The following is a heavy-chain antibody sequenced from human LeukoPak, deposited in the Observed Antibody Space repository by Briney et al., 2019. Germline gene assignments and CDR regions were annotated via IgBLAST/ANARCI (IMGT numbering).Heavy chain of an antibody. J-gene: IGHJ4*02. CDR1: GGTFSSYA. CDR2: IIPIFGAA. CDR3: ARGSGGSYGEFWFFVY. V-gene: IGHV1-69*05. Sequence: ASVKVSCKASGGTFSSYAISWVRQAPGQGLEWMGGIIPIFGAANYAQKFQGRVTITTDASTSTAYMELSSLRSEDTAVYYCARGSGGSYGEFWFFVYWGQGTLVSVSS. D-gene: IGHD2-15*01.